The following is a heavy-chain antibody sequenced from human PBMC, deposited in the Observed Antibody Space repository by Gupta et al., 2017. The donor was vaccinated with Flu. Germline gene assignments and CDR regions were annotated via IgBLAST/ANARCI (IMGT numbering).Heavy chain of an antibody. CDR3: ARQIGSTSCHFDC. CDR1: SISSYY. D-gene: IGHD2-2*01. J-gene: IGHJ4*02. Sequence: SISSYYGGWIRQPPGKGREWIGNINDRGSTNYNPSLKRRVTISEDTSKNQFSRKLSSGTAADTAVYYCARQIGSTSCHFDCWGQGTLVTVSS. V-gene: IGHV4-59*08. CDR2: INDRGST.